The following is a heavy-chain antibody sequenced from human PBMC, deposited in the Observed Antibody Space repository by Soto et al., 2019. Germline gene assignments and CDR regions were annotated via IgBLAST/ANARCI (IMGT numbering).Heavy chain of an antibody. D-gene: IGHD2-2*01. Sequence: SETLSLTCTVSGGSISSYYWSWIRQPPGKGLEWIGYIYYSGSTNYNPSLKSRVTISVDTSKNQFSLKLRSDDTAVYYCARAGVVPAASNFDYWGQGTLVTVSS. J-gene: IGHJ4*02. CDR3: ARAGVVPAASNFDY. V-gene: IGHV4-59*01. CDR2: IYYSGST. CDR1: GGSISSYY.